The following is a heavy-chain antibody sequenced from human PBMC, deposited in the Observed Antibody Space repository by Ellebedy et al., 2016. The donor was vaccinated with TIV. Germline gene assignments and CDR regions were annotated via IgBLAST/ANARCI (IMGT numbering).Heavy chain of an antibody. J-gene: IGHJ3*01. V-gene: IGHV3-30*01. CDR2: IGNTGTAR. Sequence: PGGSLRLSCAASGFTFSSYALHWVRQAPGKGLHWVAVIGNTGTARFYADSVEGRFTISRDNSKNTVYLQMDSLRTEDTALYFCARENYFDSGILDALDVWGQGAMVTVSS. D-gene: IGHD3-10*01. CDR3: ARENYFDSGILDALDV. CDR1: GFTFSSYA.